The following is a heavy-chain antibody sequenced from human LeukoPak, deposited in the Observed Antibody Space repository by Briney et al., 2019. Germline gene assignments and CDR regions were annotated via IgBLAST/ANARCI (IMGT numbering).Heavy chain of an antibody. D-gene: IGHD3-22*01. V-gene: IGHV1-18*01. J-gene: IGHJ4*02. Sequence: ASVKVSCKASGYTFTSYGISWVRQAPGQGLEWMGWISAYSGNTNYAQKLQGRVTMTTDTSTSTAYMELSSLRSEDTAVYYCARSTMIVVVITSTTETSFDYWGQGTLVTVSS. CDR2: ISAYSGNT. CDR3: ARSTMIVVVITSTTETSFDY. CDR1: GYTFTSYG.